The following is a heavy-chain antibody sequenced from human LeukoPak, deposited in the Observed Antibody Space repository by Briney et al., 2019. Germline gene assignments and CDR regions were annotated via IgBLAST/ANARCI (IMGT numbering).Heavy chain of an antibody. J-gene: IGHJ4*02. D-gene: IGHD1-26*01. V-gene: IGHV3-33*06. CDR3: AKDELKLDY. CDR1: GFTFSSYG. CDR2: IWYDGSNK. Sequence: PGRSLRLSCSASGFTFSSYGMHWVRQAPGKGLEWVAVIWYDGSNKYYADSVKGRFTISRDNSKNTLYLQMNSLRAEDTAVYYCAKDELKLDYWGQGTLVTVSS.